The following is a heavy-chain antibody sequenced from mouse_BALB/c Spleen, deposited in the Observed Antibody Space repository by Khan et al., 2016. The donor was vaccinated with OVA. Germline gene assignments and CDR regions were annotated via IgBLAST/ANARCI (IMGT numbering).Heavy chain of an antibody. V-gene: IGHV1-4*01. J-gene: IGHJ3*01. Sequence: VQLQQSGAELARPGASVKMSCKASGYTFTSYTIHWIKKRPGQGLEWIGYINPSNDYTNYNQKFKDKATLTTDKSSTTAYLRLSSLTTDDSAVYNWGRDGAYHRNDGWFAYWGQGTLVTVSA. CDR3: GRDGAYHRNDGWFAY. D-gene: IGHD2-14*01. CDR1: GYTFTSYT. CDR2: INPSNDYT.